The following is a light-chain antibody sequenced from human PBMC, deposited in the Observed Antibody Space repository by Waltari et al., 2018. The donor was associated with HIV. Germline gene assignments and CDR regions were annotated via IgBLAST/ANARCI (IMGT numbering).Light chain of an antibody. CDR3: QSFDGSNVV. V-gene: IGLV6-57*03. CDR2: EDN. Sequence: NLVLTQPHPVSESPGKTVTISCPRSSGRLANNNVQWYQQLPGSAPTLVIFEDNQRPSGVPDRFSGSIDRSSNSASLTISGLKTEDEADYYCQSFDGSNVVFGGGTQVTVL. CDR1: SGRLANNN. J-gene: IGLJ7*01.